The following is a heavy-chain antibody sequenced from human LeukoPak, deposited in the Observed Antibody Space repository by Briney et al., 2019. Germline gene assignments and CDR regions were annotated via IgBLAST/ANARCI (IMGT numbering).Heavy chain of an antibody. V-gene: IGHV1-46*01. Sequence: GASGKLSCKASGRTFTRHYMHWVRHAPGQGLEWMGIINPSGGSTSYAQKFQGRVTMTRDTSTSTVYMELSSLRSEDTAVYYCARSSGRSPNRDYMDVWGKGTTVTISS. D-gene: IGHD1-14*01. J-gene: IGHJ6*03. CDR1: GRTFTRHY. CDR3: ARSSGRSPNRDYMDV. CDR2: INPSGGST.